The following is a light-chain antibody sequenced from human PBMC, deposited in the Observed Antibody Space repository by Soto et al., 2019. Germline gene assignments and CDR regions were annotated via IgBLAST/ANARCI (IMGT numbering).Light chain of an antibody. CDR1: QTISRG. CDR3: QQYDNWPPIT. Sequence: EIVMTQSLATLSVSPGERATLSCRASQTISRGLAWYQQKPGQAPSLLIYDSSTRATGIPARFSGSGSGTEFTLTISSLQSEDFAVYYCQQYDNWPPITFGQGTRLEIK. V-gene: IGKV3-15*01. J-gene: IGKJ5*01. CDR2: DSS.